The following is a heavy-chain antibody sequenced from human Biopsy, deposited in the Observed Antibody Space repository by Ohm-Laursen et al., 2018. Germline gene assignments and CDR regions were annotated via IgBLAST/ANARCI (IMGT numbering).Heavy chain of an antibody. V-gene: IGHV1-2*02. Sequence: SSVRVSCKASGYTFTGYHVHWVRQAPGQGLEWMGWINAKTGDTNYAQKFQGRVTMTRDTSISTAYVDLSSLRSDDTAVYYCTRGGYYYDSLAYYYWFDPWGQGTLVTVSS. CDR3: TRGGYYYDSLAYYYWFDP. D-gene: IGHD3-22*01. CDR2: INAKTGDT. CDR1: GYTFTGYH. J-gene: IGHJ5*02.